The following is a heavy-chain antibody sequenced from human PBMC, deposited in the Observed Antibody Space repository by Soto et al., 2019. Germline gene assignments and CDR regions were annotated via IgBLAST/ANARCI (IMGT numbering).Heavy chain of an antibody. D-gene: IGHD3-10*01. V-gene: IGHV4-30-2*06. CDR2: IYHSGST. CDR3: ARGNNMIRGVIAYYFDF. J-gene: IGHJ4*02. Sequence: QMQLQESGSGLVKPSQTLSLTCSVSGGSITSGRSTWNWIRQSPEKGLEWIAYIYHSGSTYYNPSLKSRVTISVDRSENQFSLKLSSVTAADTAVYYCARGNNMIRGVIAYYFDFWGQGTLVTVSS. CDR1: GGSITSGRST.